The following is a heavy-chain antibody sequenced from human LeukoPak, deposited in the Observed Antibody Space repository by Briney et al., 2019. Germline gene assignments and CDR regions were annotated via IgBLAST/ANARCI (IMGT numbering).Heavy chain of an antibody. CDR1: GFTFSSYS. D-gene: IGHD2-21*01. Sequence: GGSLRLSCAASGFTFSSYSMNWVRQAPGKGLEWVSSISSSSSYIYYADSVKGRFTISRDNSRNTLYLQMDSLRSEDTAVYYCARDFFPIVDSTWYEIGYWGQGTLVTVSS. J-gene: IGHJ4*02. V-gene: IGHV3-21*01. CDR2: ISSSSSYI. CDR3: ARDFFPIVDSTWYEIGY.